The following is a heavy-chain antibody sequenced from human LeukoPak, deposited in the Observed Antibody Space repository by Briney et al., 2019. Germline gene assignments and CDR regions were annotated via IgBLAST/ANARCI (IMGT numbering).Heavy chain of an antibody. CDR1: GFTFSTYA. J-gene: IGHJ4*02. Sequence: GGSLRLSCAASGFTFSTYAMNWVRQAPGQGLEWVSTISGSGDYTFYADSVKGRFTISRDNSKNTLFLQMNSLRAHDTAVYYCAKRGIAAAASFDYWGQGTLVTVSS. V-gene: IGHV3-23*01. CDR3: AKRGIAAAASFDY. CDR2: ISGSGDYT. D-gene: IGHD6-13*01.